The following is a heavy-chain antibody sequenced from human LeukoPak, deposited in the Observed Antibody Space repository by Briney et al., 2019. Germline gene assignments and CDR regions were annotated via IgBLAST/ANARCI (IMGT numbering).Heavy chain of an antibody. J-gene: IGHJ4*02. D-gene: IGHD4-17*01. CDR3: AAAIDYGDQNLDY. Sequence: GVSLKISCKGSGYSFSSHWIGWVRQMPGKGLEWMGVIYPGDSDTIYRPSFQGQVTISADKSINSAYLQWSSLKASDTAMYYCAAAIDYGDQNLDYWGQGTLVTVSS. CDR2: IYPGDSDT. CDR1: GYSFSSHW. V-gene: IGHV5-51*01.